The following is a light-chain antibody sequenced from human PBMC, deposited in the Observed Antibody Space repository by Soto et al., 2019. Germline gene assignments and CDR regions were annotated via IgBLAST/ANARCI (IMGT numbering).Light chain of an antibody. CDR1: RSVSSY. Sequence: EIVFTHSAATLSLSPWDSATLSFIATRSVSSYLAWYQQKPGQAPRLLIYDASSRPTDIPARFSGSGSGTDFTLTISSLEPEDFALYYCQQRSNWPITFGQGTRLEIK. V-gene: IGKV3-11*01. CDR2: DAS. J-gene: IGKJ5*01. CDR3: QQRSNWPIT.